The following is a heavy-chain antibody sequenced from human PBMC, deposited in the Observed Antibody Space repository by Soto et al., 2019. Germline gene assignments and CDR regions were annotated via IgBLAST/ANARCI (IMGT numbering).Heavy chain of an antibody. CDR3: ARDRSTDFGLDV. Sequence: EVLLLESGGDSVQPGGSLRLSCVASGFTFSDYVMSWVRQVPGKGLEWVSSISDGGERTDYRDSVRGRFTISRDNARVTLQLQMNSLRVADTATYFCARDRSTDFGLDVWGQGTTVTVSS. CDR1: GFTFSDYV. J-gene: IGHJ6*02. D-gene: IGHD3-3*01. CDR2: ISDGGERT. V-gene: IGHV3-23*01.